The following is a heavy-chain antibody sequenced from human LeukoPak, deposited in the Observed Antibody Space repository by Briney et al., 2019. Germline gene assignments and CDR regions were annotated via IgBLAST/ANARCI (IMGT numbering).Heavy chain of an antibody. Sequence: SETLSLTCTVSGGPSSSYYWSWIRQPPGKGLEWIGYIYYSGSTNYDPSLKSRVTISVDTSKNQFSLKLSSVTAADTAVYYCARHSRDGPEDYWGQGTLVTVSS. CDR3: ARHSRDGPEDY. D-gene: IGHD5-24*01. J-gene: IGHJ4*02. CDR2: IYYSGST. CDR1: GGPSSSYY. V-gene: IGHV4-59*08.